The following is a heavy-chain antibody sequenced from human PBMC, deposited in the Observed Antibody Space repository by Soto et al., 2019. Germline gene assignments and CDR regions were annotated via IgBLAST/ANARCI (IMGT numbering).Heavy chain of an antibody. Sequence: PGGSLRLSCAASGFTFSSYAVSWVRQAPGKGLEWVSAISGSGGSTYYADSVKGRFTISRDNSKNTLYLQMNSLRAEDTAVYYCAKGGSEWFVELFYYYYGMDVWGQGTTVTVSS. J-gene: IGHJ6*02. CDR2: ISGSGGST. V-gene: IGHV3-23*01. D-gene: IGHD3-10*01. CDR3: AKGGSEWFVELFYYYYGMDV. CDR1: GFTFSSYA.